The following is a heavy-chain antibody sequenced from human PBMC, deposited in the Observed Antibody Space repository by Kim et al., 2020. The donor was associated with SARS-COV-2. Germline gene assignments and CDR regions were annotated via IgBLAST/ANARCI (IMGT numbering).Heavy chain of an antibody. CDR3: AREAGRSGYYYENY. CDR2: INTNTGNP. CDR1: GYTFTSYA. J-gene: IGHJ4*02. D-gene: IGHD3-22*01. Sequence: ASVKVSCKASGYTFTSYAMNWVRQAPGQGLEWMGWINTNTGNPTYAQGFTGRFVFSLDTPVSTAYLQISSLKAEDTAVYYCAREAGRSGYYYENYWGQGTLVTVSS. V-gene: IGHV7-4-1*02.